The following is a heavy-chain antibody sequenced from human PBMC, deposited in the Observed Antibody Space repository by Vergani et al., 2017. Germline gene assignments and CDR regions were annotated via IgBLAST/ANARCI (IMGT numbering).Heavy chain of an antibody. D-gene: IGHD2-15*01. Sequence: QVQLQQWGAGLLKPSETLSLTCAVYGGSFSGYYWSWIRQHPGKGLEWIGYIYYSGSTYYNPSLKSRVTISVDTSKNQFSLKLSSVTAADTAVYYCARAPRGVVVVAAGEYYYYYMDVWGKGTTVTVSS. J-gene: IGHJ6*03. CDR2: IYYSGST. CDR1: GGSFSGYY. CDR3: ARAPRGVVVVAAGEYYYYYMDV. V-gene: IGHV4-34*01.